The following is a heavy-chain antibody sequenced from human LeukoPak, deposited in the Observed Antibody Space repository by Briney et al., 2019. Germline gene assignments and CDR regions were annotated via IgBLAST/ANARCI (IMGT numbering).Heavy chain of an antibody. CDR3: AIAYESGSFYRAFAY. J-gene: IGHJ4*02. V-gene: IGHV3-43*02. CDR2: ISGDSDNK. CDR1: GFNVAAYA. Sequence: PGWSLRLSCAASGFNVAAYAMYWVRQPPGKSLEWVSLISGDSDNKYSAASVKGRFTISRDNSKNSLYLQMNSLTTEDTALYYCAIAYESGSFYRAFAYWGQGALVTVSS. D-gene: IGHD3-10*01.